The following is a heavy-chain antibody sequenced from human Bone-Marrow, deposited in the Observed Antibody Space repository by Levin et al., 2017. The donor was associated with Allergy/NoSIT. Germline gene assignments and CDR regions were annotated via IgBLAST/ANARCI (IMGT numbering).Heavy chain of an antibody. CDR1: GFTFSDYY. J-gene: IGHJ4*02. V-gene: IGHV3-11*01. CDR2: ISSSDSTV. Sequence: PGGSLRLSCAASGFTFSDYYMSWIRQAPGKGLEWISYISSSDSTVFYADSVKGRFTISRDNANNSLSLHMSSLRAEDTAMYYCARWWNDFDYWGQGILVTVSS. CDR3: ARWWNDFDY. D-gene: IGHD1-1*01.